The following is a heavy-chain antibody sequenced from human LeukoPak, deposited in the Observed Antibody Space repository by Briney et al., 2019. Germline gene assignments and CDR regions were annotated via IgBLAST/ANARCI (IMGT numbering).Heavy chain of an antibody. CDR1: GCIFSSYA. Sequence: GASLTLDCTTSGCIFSSYAMSWLRHAAATVLEWVSAISGSGGSTYYADSVKGRFTISRDNSKNTLYLQMNSLRAEDTAVYYCAKDQRSGWYYWGQGTLVTVSS. CDR3: AKDQRSGWYY. D-gene: IGHD6-19*01. CDR2: ISGSGGST. V-gene: IGHV3-23*01. J-gene: IGHJ4*02.